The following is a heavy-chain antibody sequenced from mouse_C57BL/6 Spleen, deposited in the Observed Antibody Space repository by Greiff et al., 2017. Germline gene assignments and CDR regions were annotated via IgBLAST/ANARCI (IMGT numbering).Heavy chain of an antibody. V-gene: IGHV1-26*01. J-gene: IGHJ3*01. D-gene: IGHD2-4*01. CDR1: GYTFTDYY. CDR2: INPNNGGT. CDR3: ARSREYDYGFAY. Sequence: VQLQQSGPELVKPGASVKISCKASGYTFTDYYMNWVKQSHGKSLEWIGDINPNNGGTSYNQKFKGKATLTVDKSSSTAYMELRSLTSEDSAVYYCARSREYDYGFAYWGQGTLVTVSA.